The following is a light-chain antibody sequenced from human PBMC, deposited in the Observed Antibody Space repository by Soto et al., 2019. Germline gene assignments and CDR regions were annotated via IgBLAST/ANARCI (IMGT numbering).Light chain of an antibody. CDR2: GAS. CDR3: QHYGNSPLYT. CDR1: QTVSSSS. V-gene: IGKV3-20*01. Sequence: EIVLTQSPGTLSLSPGERATLSCRASQTVSSSSVAWYQQKPGQAPRLLIYGASSRATGIPDRFSGSGFGTDFTLTISRLEPDDFAVYYCQHYGNSPLYTFGQGTKLEIK. J-gene: IGKJ2*01.